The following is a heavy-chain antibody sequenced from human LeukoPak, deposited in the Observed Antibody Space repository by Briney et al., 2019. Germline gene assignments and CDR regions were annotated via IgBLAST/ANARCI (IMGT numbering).Heavy chain of an antibody. D-gene: IGHD4/OR15-4a*01. J-gene: IGHJ4*02. V-gene: IGHV4-59*01. Sequence: PSETLSLTCTVSGGSINNYYWNWIRQPPGKGLEWIGYMSYSGNTYYNPSLKRGVNISVEMSKNKFYLQMSSVTAADTAVYYCARDEYGGPFDYWGQGALVTVSS. CDR1: GGSINNYY. CDR3: ARDEYGGPFDY. CDR2: MSYSGNT.